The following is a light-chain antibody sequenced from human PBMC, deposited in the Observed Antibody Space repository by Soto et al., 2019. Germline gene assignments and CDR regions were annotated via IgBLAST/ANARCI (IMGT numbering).Light chain of an antibody. CDR2: EGS. CDR1: SSDVGTYNL. CDR3: CSYAGGGIDV. J-gene: IGLJ1*01. Sequence: QSALTQPASVSGSPGQSITISCTGTSSDVGTYNLVSWYHQRPGNAPRLIIYEGSKRPSGVSYRFSGSKSGNTASLTISGLQAEDESDFYCCSYAGGGIDVFGTGTKLTVL. V-gene: IGLV2-23*01.